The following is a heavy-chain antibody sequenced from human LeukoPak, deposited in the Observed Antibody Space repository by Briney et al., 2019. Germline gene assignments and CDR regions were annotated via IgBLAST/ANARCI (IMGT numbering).Heavy chain of an antibody. CDR2: IKQDGSEK. CDR3: ARDLSAYCGGDCY. CDR1: GFTFSTYW. V-gene: IGHV3-7*01. J-gene: IGHJ4*02. Sequence: GGSLRLSCAASGFTFSTYWMSCVRQAPGKGLEWVANIKQDGSEKYYVDSVKGRFTISRDNAKNSLYLQMNSLRVEDTAVYYCARDLSAYCGGDCYWGQGTLVTVSS. D-gene: IGHD2-21*02.